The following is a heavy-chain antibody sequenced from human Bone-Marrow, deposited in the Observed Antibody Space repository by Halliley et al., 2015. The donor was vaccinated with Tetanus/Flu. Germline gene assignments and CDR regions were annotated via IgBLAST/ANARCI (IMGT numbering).Heavy chain of an antibody. D-gene: IGHD3-16*01. V-gene: IGHV3-23*01. CDR2: MTGSGNRT. CDR1: GFTFSSYT. CDR3: ARVWALDPLDV. Sequence: SLRLSCAASGFTFSSYTMTWVRQAPGEGLEWVSTMTGSGNRTFYADSVKGRFTISSDRSKNTLFLQMNSLRADDSAVYFCARVWALDPLDVWGRGAMVTDPS. J-gene: IGHJ3*01.